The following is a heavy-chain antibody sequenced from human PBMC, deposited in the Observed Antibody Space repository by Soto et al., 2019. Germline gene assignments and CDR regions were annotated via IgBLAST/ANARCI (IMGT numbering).Heavy chain of an antibody. CDR2: ISAYNGNT. J-gene: IGHJ4*02. V-gene: IGHV1-18*01. D-gene: IGHD4-17*01. Sequence: QVQLVQSGAEVKKPGASVKVSCKASGYTFTSYGISWVRQAPGQGLEWMGWISAYNGNTNYAQKLQGRVTMTRDTSTSTAYLELRRLRSEHTAVYYCAIYDDYGYDGADYWGQGTLVTVS. CDR3: AIYDDYGYDGADY. CDR1: GYTFTSYG.